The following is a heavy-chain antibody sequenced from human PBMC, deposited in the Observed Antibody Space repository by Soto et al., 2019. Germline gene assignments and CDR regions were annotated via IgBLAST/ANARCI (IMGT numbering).Heavy chain of an antibody. CDR1: GYTFTGYY. V-gene: IGHV1-2*04. J-gene: IGHJ5*02. Sequence: ASVKVSCKASGYTFTGYYMHWVRQAPGQGLEWMGWINPNSGGTNYAQKFQGWVTMTRDTSISTAYMELSRLRSDDTAVYYCARVKCSRGSSSCETNGGGFDPWGQGTLVTVSS. CDR3: ARVKCSRGSSSCETNGGGFDP. CDR2: INPNSGGT. D-gene: IGHD6-13*01.